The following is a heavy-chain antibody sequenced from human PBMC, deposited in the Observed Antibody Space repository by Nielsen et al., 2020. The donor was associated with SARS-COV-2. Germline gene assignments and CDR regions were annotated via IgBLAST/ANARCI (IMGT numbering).Heavy chain of an antibody. CDR2: IYYTGST. D-gene: IGHD1-26*01. CDR3: ATAVGATSSHDAFDI. J-gene: IGHJ3*02. V-gene: IGHV4-59*08. Sequence: GSLRLSCTVSGGSIRSYCWTWIRQPPGKGLEWIGYIYYTGSTNYNPSLKSRVTMSVDTSKNQFSLKLRSVTAADTAVYFCATAVGATSSHDAFDIWGQGTMVTVSS. CDR1: GGSIRSYC.